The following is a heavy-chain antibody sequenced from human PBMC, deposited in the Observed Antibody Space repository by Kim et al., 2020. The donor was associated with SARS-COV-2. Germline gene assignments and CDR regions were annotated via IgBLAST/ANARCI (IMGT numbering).Heavy chain of an antibody. D-gene: IGHD6-19*01. Sequence: GGSLRLSCAASGFTFSSYAMHWVRQAPGKGLEWVAVISYDGSNKYYADSVKGRFTISRDNSKNTLYLQMNSLRAEDTAVYYCAREGRGNIAVAGEVDAFDIWGQGTMVTVSS. J-gene: IGHJ3*02. CDR3: AREGRGNIAVAGEVDAFDI. CDR1: GFTFSSYA. V-gene: IGHV3-30-3*01. CDR2: ISYDGSNK.